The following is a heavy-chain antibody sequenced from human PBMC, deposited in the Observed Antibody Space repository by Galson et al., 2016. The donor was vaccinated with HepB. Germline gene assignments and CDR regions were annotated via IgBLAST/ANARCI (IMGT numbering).Heavy chain of an antibody. CDR3: ARESVSFDFDP. V-gene: IGHV3-33*05. J-gene: IGHJ5*02. CDR1: RFTFSRFG. D-gene: IGHD3-9*01. CDR2: ISLDGTNE. Sequence: SLRLSCAASRFTFSRFGMHWVRQAPGKGLEWVAIISLDGTNEYYADSVKGRFAISRDNSKNTLYLQMNSLRAEDTAIYYCARESVSFDFDPWGQGTLVTVSS.